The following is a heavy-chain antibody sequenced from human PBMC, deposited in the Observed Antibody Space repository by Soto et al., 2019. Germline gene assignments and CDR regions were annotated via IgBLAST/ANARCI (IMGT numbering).Heavy chain of an antibody. Sequence: EVQLLESGGGLVQPGGSLRLSCAASGVTFSSYAMSWVRQAPGKGLEWVSAISGSGGSTYYADSVKGRFTISRDNSKNTLYLQMNSLRAEDTAVYYCAKVRKSYCGGDCYSSFGYWGQGTLVTVSS. CDR1: GVTFSSYA. J-gene: IGHJ4*02. CDR3: AKVRKSYCGGDCYSSFGY. D-gene: IGHD2-21*02. V-gene: IGHV3-23*01. CDR2: ISGSGGST.